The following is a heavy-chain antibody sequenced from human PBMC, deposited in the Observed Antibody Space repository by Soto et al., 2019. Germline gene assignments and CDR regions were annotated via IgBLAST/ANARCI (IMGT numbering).Heavy chain of an antibody. CDR1: GLTFSSYW. CDR2: INSVGSST. D-gene: IGHD4-17*01. CDR3: ALSHTVTTDY. V-gene: IGHV3-74*01. J-gene: IGHJ4*02. Sequence: EVQLVESGGGLVQPGGSLRLSCAASGLTFSSYWMHWVRQAPGKGLVWVSRINSVGSSTNYADSVKGRFTISRDNAKNTLYLQMSSLRAEDTAVYYCALSHTVTTDYWGQGTLVTVSS.